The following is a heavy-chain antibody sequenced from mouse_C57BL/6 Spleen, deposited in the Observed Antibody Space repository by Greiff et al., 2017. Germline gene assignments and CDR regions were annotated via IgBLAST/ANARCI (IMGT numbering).Heavy chain of an antibody. J-gene: IGHJ2*01. CDR1: GYTFTEYT. CDR3: ARHEGIYYGYLFDY. Sequence: QVHVKQSGAELVKPGASVKLSCKASGYTFTEYTIHWVKQRSGQGLEWIGWFYPGSGSIKYNEKFKDKATLTADKSSSTVYMGLSRLTSEDSAVYFCARHEGIYYGYLFDYWGQGTTLTVSS. V-gene: IGHV1-62-2*01. CDR2: FYPGSGSI. D-gene: IGHD2-2*01.